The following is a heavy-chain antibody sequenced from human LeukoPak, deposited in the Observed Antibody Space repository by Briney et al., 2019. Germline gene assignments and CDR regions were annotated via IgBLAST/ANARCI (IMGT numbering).Heavy chain of an antibody. CDR3: ARDRYRLITMIAYKGLLDY. J-gene: IGHJ4*02. Sequence: GGSLRLSCAASGFTFSSYWMSWVRQAPGKGLEWVANIKQDGSEKYYVDSVKGRFTIPRDNAKNSLYLQMNSLRAEDTAVYYCARDRYRLITMIAYKGLLDYWGQGTLVTVSS. D-gene: IGHD3-22*01. CDR1: GFTFSSYW. V-gene: IGHV3-7*01. CDR2: IKQDGSEK.